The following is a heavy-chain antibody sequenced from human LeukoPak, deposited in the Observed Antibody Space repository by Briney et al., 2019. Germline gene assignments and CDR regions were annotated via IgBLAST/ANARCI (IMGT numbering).Heavy chain of an antibody. CDR1: GGSISSDSYY. Sequence: SETLSLTCTVSGGSISSDSYYWSWLRQPAGTGLEWIGRIYNSGATYYNPSLKSRVTMSVDTSKNQFSLKLSSVTAADTAVYYCASLSRASWFFDYWGQGTLVTVSS. CDR2: IYNSGAT. CDR3: ASLSRASWFFDY. D-gene: IGHD3-10*01. J-gene: IGHJ4*02. V-gene: IGHV4-61*02.